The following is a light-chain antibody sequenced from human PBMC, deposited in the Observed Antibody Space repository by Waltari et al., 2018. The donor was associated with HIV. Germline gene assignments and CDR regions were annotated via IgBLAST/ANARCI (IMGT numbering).Light chain of an antibody. CDR2: AGA. Sequence: DIQMTQSPSSLSASVGDRVTITCRASLGFSNYLTWYQQEPGKAPKLLLYAGASLERGVPSRFSGSGSGADYAHTISGLQPEDFATYYCQHNYPTLPISFGQGTRLEIK. V-gene: IGKV1-NL1*01. CDR1: LGFSNY. J-gene: IGKJ5*01. CDR3: QHNYPTLPIS.